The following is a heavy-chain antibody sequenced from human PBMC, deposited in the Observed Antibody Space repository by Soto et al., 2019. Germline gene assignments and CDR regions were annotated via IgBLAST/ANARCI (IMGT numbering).Heavy chain of an antibody. D-gene: IGHD3-10*01. CDR3: ARKDYYGAGIYYFDH. Sequence: QFQLVQSGAEVKKPGASVKVSCKASGYTFTAYPVHWVRQAPGQRLEWMGWINGANGDTGYSQKFQGRVTVTRDTSANTVYMELSSLTSEDTAVYYCARKDYYGAGIYYFDHWGQGTLVTVSS. CDR1: GYTFTAYP. CDR2: INGANGDT. J-gene: IGHJ4*02. V-gene: IGHV1-3*01.